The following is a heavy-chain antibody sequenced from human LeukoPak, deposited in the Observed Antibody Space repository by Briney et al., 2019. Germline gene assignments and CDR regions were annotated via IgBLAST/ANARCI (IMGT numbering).Heavy chain of an antibody. CDR1: GGSISSYY. D-gene: IGHD3-16*02. Sequence: SETLSLTCTVSGGSISSYYWSWIRQPPGKGLEWIGYIYYSGSTNYNPSLKSRVTISVDTSKNQFSLKLSSVTAADTAVYYCARAKPDDYVWGSYRGEYYFDYWGQGTLVTVSS. J-gene: IGHJ4*02. V-gene: IGHV4-59*01. CDR3: ARAKPDDYVWGSYRGEYYFDY. CDR2: IYYSGST.